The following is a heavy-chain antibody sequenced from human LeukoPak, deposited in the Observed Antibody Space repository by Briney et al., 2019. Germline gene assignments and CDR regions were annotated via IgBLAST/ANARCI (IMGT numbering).Heavy chain of an antibody. CDR1: GFTFSSYS. Sequence: PGGSLRLSCAASGFTFSSYSMNWVRQAPGKGLEWVSSISSSSSYIYYADSVKGRFTISRGNAKNSLYLQMNSLRAEDTAVYYCARGGGFCSSTSCYDGYWGQGTLVTVSS. CDR3: ARGGGFCSSTSCYDGY. CDR2: ISSSSSYI. D-gene: IGHD2-2*01. V-gene: IGHV3-21*01. J-gene: IGHJ4*02.